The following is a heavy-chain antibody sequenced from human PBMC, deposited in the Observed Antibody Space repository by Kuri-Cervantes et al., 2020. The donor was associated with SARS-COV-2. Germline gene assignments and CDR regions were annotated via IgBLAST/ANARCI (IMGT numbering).Heavy chain of an antibody. D-gene: IGHD1-26*01. Sequence: GGSLRLSCKASGYTFTGYCMHWVRQVPGQGLEWMGWINPNSGGTNYAQKFQGRVTMNRDTSINTAYMELSRLGSEDTAVYYCASSGSYSPFDYWGQGTLVTVSS. V-gene: IGHV1-2*02. CDR3: ASSGSYSPFDY. CDR1: GYTFTGYC. CDR2: INPNSGGT. J-gene: IGHJ4*02.